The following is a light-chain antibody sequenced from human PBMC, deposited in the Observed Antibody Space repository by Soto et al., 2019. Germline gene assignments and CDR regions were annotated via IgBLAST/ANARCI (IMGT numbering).Light chain of an antibody. V-gene: IGKV1-5*02. CDR2: DAT. CDR3: QAYQLYT. J-gene: IGKJ1*01. CDR1: PSTTNW. Sequence: MTQSLSTLSSSIRDRVSLICRTSPSTTNWLAWYQQTPGKAPKLLMYDATSLARGVPLLFSGRGSATKLTLAIGIPPPDDFVSYCFQAYQLYTFGQGTQVDIK.